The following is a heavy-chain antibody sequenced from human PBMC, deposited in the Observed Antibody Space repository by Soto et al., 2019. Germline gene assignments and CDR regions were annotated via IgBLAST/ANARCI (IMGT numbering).Heavy chain of an antibody. CDR1: GYRFTSFG. Sequence: ASVKVSCKASGYRFTSFGLTWVRQAPGQGLEWMGWTDTSNGNTDYAQKFQGRVTMTTDTSPNTAYMDLRSLRSDDTAVYYCARVWTDRRTEGPNTFYFDEWG. CDR2: TDTSNGNT. V-gene: IGHV1-18*04. CDR3: ARVWTDRRTEGPNTFYFDE. D-gene: IGHD1-1*01. J-gene: IGHJ4*01.